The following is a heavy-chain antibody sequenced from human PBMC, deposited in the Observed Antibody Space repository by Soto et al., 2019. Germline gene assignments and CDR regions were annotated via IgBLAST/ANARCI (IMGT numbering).Heavy chain of an antibody. CDR2: IYYSGST. V-gene: IGHV4-59*08. Sequence: NPWETLSLTCTVSGGSISSYYWSWIRQPPGKGLEWIGYIYYSGSTNYNPSLKSRVPISVDTSKNQFSLKLSSVTAADTAVYYCARHAKYDSSGYVLDYWGQGTLVTVSS. J-gene: IGHJ4*02. CDR1: GGSISSYY. D-gene: IGHD3-22*01. CDR3: ARHAKYDSSGYVLDY.